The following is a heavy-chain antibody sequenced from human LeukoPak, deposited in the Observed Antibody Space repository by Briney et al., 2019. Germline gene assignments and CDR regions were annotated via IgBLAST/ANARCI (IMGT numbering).Heavy chain of an antibody. CDR2: IPYDGSNK. J-gene: IGHJ4*02. CDR3: ARDSARGSSWSDFDY. D-gene: IGHD6-13*01. Sequence: PGGSLRLSCAASGFTFSSYAMPWVRQAPGKGLGWVAVIPYDGSNKYYADSVKGRFTISRDNSKNTLYMQMNSLRAEDTAVYYCARDSARGSSWSDFDYWGQGTLVTVSS. CDR1: GFTFSSYA. V-gene: IGHV3-30*01.